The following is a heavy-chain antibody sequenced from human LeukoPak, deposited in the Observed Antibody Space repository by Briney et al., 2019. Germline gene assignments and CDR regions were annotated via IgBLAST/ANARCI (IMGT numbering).Heavy chain of an antibody. D-gene: IGHD3-10*01. CDR3: ARERDRGADVADHFDH. J-gene: IGHJ4*02. V-gene: IGHV3-23*01. Sequence: HPAGSLSLSCAASGFTFSSYSMAWVRRAPGRGLEWVSAVSGSGTYTPYADSVKGRFTISRDNSGNTLYLQMSSLRAEDTAVYYCARERDRGADVADHFDHWGQGTLVTVSS. CDR1: GFTFSSYS. CDR2: VSGSGTYT.